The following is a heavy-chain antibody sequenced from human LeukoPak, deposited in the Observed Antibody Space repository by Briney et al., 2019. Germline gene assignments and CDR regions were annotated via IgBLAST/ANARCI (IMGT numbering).Heavy chain of an antibody. J-gene: IGHJ4*02. CDR2: ISSGSYI. D-gene: IGHD6-13*01. Sequence: GGSLRLSCAASGFTFSGYSMNWVRQAPGKGLEWVSSISSGSYIYYADSVKGRFTISRDNAKNSLYLQMNSLRAEDTAVFYCARAIAAGGVDHWGQGTLVTVSS. CDR3: ARAIAAGGVDH. CDR1: GFTFSGYS. V-gene: IGHV3-21*01.